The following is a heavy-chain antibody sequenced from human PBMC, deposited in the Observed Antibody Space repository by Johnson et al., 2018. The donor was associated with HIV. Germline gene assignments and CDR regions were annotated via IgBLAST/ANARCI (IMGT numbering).Heavy chain of an antibody. J-gene: IGHJ3*02. D-gene: IGHD3-22*01. CDR1: GFTFSRYA. V-gene: IGHV3-30*04. CDR2: ISYDGSNK. CDR3: VRRFYDSSAFDI. Sequence: QVHLVESGGGVVQPGRSLRLSCAASGFTFSRYAMHWVRQAPVKGLEWVAVISYDGSNKYFTDYVRGRFTISRDNSRNTLFLQMNSMRAEVTGVYYCVRRFYDSSAFDIWGQGTLVTVSS.